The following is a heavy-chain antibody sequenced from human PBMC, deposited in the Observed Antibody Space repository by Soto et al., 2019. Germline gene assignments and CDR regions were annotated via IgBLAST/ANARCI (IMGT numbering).Heavy chain of an antibody. CDR1: GFSLRISGVG. CDR3: AHSATVSDAFDI. V-gene: IGHV2-5*02. CDR2: IYWDDDK. Sequence: QITLKESGPTLVKPTQTLTLTCTFSGFSLRISGVGVGWIRQPPGKALEWLALIYWDDDKRYSPYLKSRLTITKDTSKNQVVLTLTNMDPVDTATYYCAHSATVSDAFDIWGQGTMVTVSS. D-gene: IGHD2-15*01. J-gene: IGHJ3*02.